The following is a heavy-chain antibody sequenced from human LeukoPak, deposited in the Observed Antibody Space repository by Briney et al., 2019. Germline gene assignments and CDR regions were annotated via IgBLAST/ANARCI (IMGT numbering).Heavy chain of an antibody. D-gene: IGHD2-2*01. CDR1: GFTFSSYA. J-gene: IGHJ4*02. CDR3: AKEARRRGIVVVPAAISLDY. Sequence: GGSLRLSRAASGFTFSSYAMSWVRQAPGKGLEWVSAISGSGGSTYYADSVKGRFTISRDNSKNTLYLQMNSLRAEDTAVYYCAKEARRRGIVVVPAAISLDYWGQGTLVTVSS. CDR2: ISGSGGST. V-gene: IGHV3-23*01.